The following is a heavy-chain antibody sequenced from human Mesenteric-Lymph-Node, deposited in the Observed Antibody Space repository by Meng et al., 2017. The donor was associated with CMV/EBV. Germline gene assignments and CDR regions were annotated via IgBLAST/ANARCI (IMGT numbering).Heavy chain of an antibody. J-gene: IGHJ4*02. D-gene: IGHD1/OR15-1a*01. V-gene: IGHV4-31*03. CDR1: GGSISSGGYY. CDR2: IYYSGST. CDR3: ARELEQGDYFDY. Sequence: SETLSLTCTVSGGSISSGGYYWSWIRQHPGKGLEWIGYIYYSGSTYYNPSLKSRVTISVDTSKNQFSLKLSSVTAADTAVYYCARELEQGDYFDYWGQGTLVTVSS.